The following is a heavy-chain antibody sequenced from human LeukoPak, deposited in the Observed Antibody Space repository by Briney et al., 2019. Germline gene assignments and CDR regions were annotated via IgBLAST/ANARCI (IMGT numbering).Heavy chain of an antibody. V-gene: IGHV1-46*01. Sequence: ASVKVSCKASGYTFTSYYMHWVRQAPGQGLEWMGIINPSGGSASYAQKFQGRVTMTRDTSTSTAYMELSSLRSEDTAVYYCVRRVPSGWYGLDYWGQGTLVTVSS. D-gene: IGHD6-19*01. CDR3: VRRVPSGWYGLDY. CDR2: INPSGGSA. CDR1: GYTFTSYY. J-gene: IGHJ4*02.